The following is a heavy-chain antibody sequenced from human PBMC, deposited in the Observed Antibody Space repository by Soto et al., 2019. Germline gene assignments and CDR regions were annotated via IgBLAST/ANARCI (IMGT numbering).Heavy chain of an antibody. J-gene: IGHJ2*01. CDR3: ARVGHPEDSSGYPHWYFDL. D-gene: IGHD3-22*01. CDR2: INPNSGGT. V-gene: IGHV1-2*02. Sequence: AAVKVSCKASGYTFTGYYMHWVRQAPGQGLEWMGWINPNSGGTNYAQKFQGRVTMTRDTSISTAYMELSRLRSDDTAVYYCARVGHPEDSSGYPHWYFDLWGRGTLVTVSS. CDR1: GYTFTGYY.